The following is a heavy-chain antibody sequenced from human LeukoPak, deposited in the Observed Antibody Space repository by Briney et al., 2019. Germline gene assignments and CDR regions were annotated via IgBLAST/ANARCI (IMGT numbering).Heavy chain of an antibody. D-gene: IGHD3-3*01. CDR2: ISWNSDRK. Sequence: PGGSLRLSCAASGFVFEDLAMNWVRQVPGKGLEWVSDISWNSDRKHYADSVKGRFTISRDNAKKSLYLEMNSLRVEDTAFYYCAKSRGIGVRAFDIWGQGTMVTVSS. J-gene: IGHJ3*02. CDR3: AKSRGIGVRAFDI. V-gene: IGHV3-9*01. CDR1: GFVFEDLA.